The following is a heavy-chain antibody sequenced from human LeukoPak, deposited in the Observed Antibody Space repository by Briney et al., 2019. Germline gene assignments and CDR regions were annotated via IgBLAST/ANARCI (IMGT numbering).Heavy chain of an antibody. CDR1: RSTSSDYF. V-gene: IGHV3-11*04. CDR2: ISTDGDSV. D-gene: IGHD3-22*01. CDR3: VVGSSCCYTHGFYFDY. J-gene: IGHJ4*02. Sequence: GGSLRLSCAASRSTSSDYFMTWIRQTPGKGLEWISYISTDGDSVYYADSVRGRFTISRDNAKNSLYLQMTFLRAEDTAVYYCVVGSSCCYTHGFYFDYWGQGALVTVSS.